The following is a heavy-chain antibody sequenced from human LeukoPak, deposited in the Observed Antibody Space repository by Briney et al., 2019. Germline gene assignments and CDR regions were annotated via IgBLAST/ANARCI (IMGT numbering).Heavy chain of an antibody. D-gene: IGHD2-21*01. CDR3: ARHRDNSVMNWFDP. J-gene: IGHJ5*02. CDR1: GGSISSSSYY. V-gene: IGHV4-39*01. CDR2: IYYSGST. Sequence: SETLSLTCTVSGGSISSSSYYWGWIRQPPGKGLEWIGSIYYSGSTYYNPSLKSRVTISVDTSKNQFSLKLSSVTAADTAVYYCARHRDNSVMNWFDPWGQGTLVTVSS.